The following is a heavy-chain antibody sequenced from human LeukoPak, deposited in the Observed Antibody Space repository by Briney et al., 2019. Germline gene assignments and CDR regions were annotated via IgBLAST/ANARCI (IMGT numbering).Heavy chain of an antibody. CDR1: GGSISSGGYY. J-gene: IGHJ5*02. CDR3: ARDSGNDFWSGPNWFDP. V-gene: IGHV4-30-2*01. Sequence: PSETLSLTCTVSGGSISSGGYYWSWIRQPPGKGLEWIGYIYHSGSTYYNPSLKSRVTISVDRSKNQFSLKLSSVTAADTAVYYCARDSGNDFWSGPNWFDPWGQGTLVTVSS. CDR2: IYHSGST. D-gene: IGHD3-3*01.